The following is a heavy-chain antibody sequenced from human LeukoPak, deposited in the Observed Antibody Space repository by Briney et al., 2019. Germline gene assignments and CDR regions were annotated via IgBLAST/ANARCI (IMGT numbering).Heavy chain of an antibody. V-gene: IGHV3-23*01. CDR3: NYYGSGTPLYFDC. D-gene: IGHD3-10*01. CDR1: GFTFSSYP. CDR2: ISGGGGST. Sequence: PGGSLRLSCAASGFTFSSYPMSWVRQAPGKGLEWVSTISGGGGSTYYAGSVKGRFTISRDNSKNTLSLQMNTLRAEDTAVYYCNYYGSGTPLYFDCWGQGTLVTVSS. J-gene: IGHJ4*02.